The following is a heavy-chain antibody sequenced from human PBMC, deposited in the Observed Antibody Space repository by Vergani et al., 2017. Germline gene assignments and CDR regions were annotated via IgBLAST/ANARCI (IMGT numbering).Heavy chain of an antibody. CDR2: IYYSGST. Sequence: QVQLQESGPGLVKPSETLSLTCTVSGGSISSYYWSWIRPPPGKGLEWIGYIYYSGSTNYNPSLKRRVTISVDTSKNQFSLKLSSVTAADTAVYYCARLYSSSWDKFYYFDYWGQGTLVTVSS. CDR1: GGSISSYY. J-gene: IGHJ4*02. D-gene: IGHD6-13*01. CDR3: ARLYSSSWDKFYYFDY. V-gene: IGHV4-59*01.